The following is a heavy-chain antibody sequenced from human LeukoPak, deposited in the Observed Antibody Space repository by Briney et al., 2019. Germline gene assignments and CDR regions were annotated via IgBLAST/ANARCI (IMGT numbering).Heavy chain of an antibody. CDR2: ISSSGDTI. D-gene: IGHD7-27*01. V-gene: IGHV3-48*01. CDR1: SFTFSSYS. J-gene: IGHJ3*02. Sequence: GGALRLSCAASSFTFSSYSMKWVRQAAGKGLEGVAFISSSGDTIYYAYSVKDRFTISRDNSKNTLYLQMNSLRAEDTAVYYCTKVRLLGALDDALHTWGQGTMVTVSS. CDR3: TKVRLLGALDDALHT.